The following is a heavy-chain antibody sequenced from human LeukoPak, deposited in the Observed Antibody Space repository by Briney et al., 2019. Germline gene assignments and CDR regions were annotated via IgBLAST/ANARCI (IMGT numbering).Heavy chain of an antibody. CDR2: IRYDSSGL. J-gene: IGHJ5*01. D-gene: IGHD2-8*02. V-gene: IGHV3-30*02. CDR3: AKDRGYSTGDFDY. CDR1: GFTSNTHG. Sequence: GGSLRLSCAASGFTSNTHGVLWVRQGPGTGLEWVSFIRYDSSGLDYADSVKGRFTISRDNSKNTVFLQMSSLRVEDAAVYYCAKDRGYSTGDFDYWGRGTLVAVSA.